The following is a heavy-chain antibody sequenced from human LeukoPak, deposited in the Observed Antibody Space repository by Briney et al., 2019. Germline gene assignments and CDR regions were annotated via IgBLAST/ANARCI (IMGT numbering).Heavy chain of an antibody. D-gene: IGHD3-22*01. Sequence: GGSLRLSCAASGFTFSDYYMSWIRQAPGKGLEWVSYISSSGSTIYYADSVKGRFTISRDNAKNSLYLQMNSLRAEDTAVYYCARDEPYYYDSSGYTVLDYWGQGTLVTVSS. CDR3: ARDEPYYYDSSGYTVLDY. CDR2: ISSSGSTI. CDR1: GFTFSDYY. J-gene: IGHJ4*02. V-gene: IGHV3-11*01.